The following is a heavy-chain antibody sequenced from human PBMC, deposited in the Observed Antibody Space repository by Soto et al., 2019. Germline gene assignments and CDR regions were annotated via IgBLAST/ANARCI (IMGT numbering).Heavy chain of an antibody. V-gene: IGHV3-23*01. CDR2: ITATGGTT. D-gene: IGHD1-7*01. CDR1: GFTFSSYS. CDR3: AKCLQVNWNYDAFHV. Sequence: GGSLRLSCAASGFTFSSYSMSWVRQAPGKGLEWVSHITATGGTTYYADSVKGRFTISRDSSRNTLYLQMSSLRAEDTALYYCAKCLQVNWNYDAFHVWGQGTMVTVSS. J-gene: IGHJ3*01.